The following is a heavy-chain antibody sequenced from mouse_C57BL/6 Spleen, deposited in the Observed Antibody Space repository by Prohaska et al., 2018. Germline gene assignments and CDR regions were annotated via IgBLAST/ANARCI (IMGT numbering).Heavy chain of an antibody. Sequence: LSCKASGYTFTSYWMHWVKQRPGQGLEWIGNINPSNGGTNYNEKFKSKATLTVDKSSSTAYMQLSSLTSEDTAVYYCARNGYEYYFDYWGQGTTLTVSS. D-gene: IGHD2-2*01. CDR2: INPSNGGT. CDR1: GYTFTSYW. CDR3: ARNGYEYYFDY. J-gene: IGHJ2*01. V-gene: IGHV1-53*01.